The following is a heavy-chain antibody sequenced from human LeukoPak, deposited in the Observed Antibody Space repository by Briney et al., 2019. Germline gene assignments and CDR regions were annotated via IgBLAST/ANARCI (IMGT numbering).Heavy chain of an antibody. CDR1: GYSFTSYW. CDR3: ASSTTVNTHYFDF. CDR2: IYPGDSVT. Sequence: GESLKISCKGSGYSFTSYWIGWVRQVPGKGLEWMGIIYPGDSVTRYSPSFQGQVTISADKSISTAYLQWSSLKASDTAMYYCASSTTVNTHYFDFWGQGIPVTFSS. J-gene: IGHJ4*02. D-gene: IGHD4-17*01. V-gene: IGHV5-51*01.